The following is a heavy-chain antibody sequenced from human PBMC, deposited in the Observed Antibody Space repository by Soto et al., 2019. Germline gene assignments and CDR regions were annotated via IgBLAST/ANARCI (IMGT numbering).Heavy chain of an antibody. CDR2: INPNSGGT. D-gene: IGHD3-3*01. CDR3: ARGGSGYTHYYYYGMDV. V-gene: IGHV1-2*04. J-gene: IGHJ6*02. Sequence: ASLKVSCKASVYTFTGYYMHCVRQAPGQGLEWMGWINPNSGGTNYAQKFQGWVTMTRDTSISTAYMELSRLRSDDTAVYYCARGGSGYTHYYYYGMDVWGQGTTVTVSS. CDR1: VYTFTGYY.